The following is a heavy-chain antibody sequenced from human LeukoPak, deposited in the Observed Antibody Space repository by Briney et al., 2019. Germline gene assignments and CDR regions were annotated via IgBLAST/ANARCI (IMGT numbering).Heavy chain of an antibody. J-gene: IGHJ6*03. Sequence: ASVKVSCKASGGTFSSYAISWVRQAPGQGLEWMGGIIPIFGTANYAQKFQGRVTITTDESTSTAYMELSSLRSEDTAVYYCARGMSSIVEAPIDYYYYYYMDVWGKGTTVTVSS. CDR2: IIPIFGTA. CDR3: ARGMSSIVEAPIDYYYYYYMDV. D-gene: IGHD1-26*01. CDR1: GGTFSSYA. V-gene: IGHV1-69*05.